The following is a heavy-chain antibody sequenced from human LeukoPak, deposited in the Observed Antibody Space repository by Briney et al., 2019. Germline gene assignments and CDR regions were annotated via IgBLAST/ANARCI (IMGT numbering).Heavy chain of an antibody. Sequence: GRSLRLSCAASGFSFDSYAVHWVRQAPGKGLQWVAVISHDGSTKYYADSVKGRFSISRDNSNNTLYLQMSSLRPEDTALYYCARERWMQSFDSWGQGTLVTVSS. D-gene: IGHD2-2*03. CDR3: ARERWMQSFDS. V-gene: IGHV3-30*15. J-gene: IGHJ4*02. CDR2: ISHDGSTK. CDR1: GFSFDSYA.